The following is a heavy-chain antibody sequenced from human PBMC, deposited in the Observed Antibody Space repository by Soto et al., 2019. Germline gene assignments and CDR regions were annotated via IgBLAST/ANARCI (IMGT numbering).Heavy chain of an antibody. J-gene: IGHJ4*02. D-gene: IGHD6-13*01. CDR1: GGSISSYY. CDR3: ARGRWMDSSRHFDY. CDR2: IYTSGST. V-gene: IGHV4-4*07. Sequence: SVTLSLTCTVSGGSISSYYWSWIRQPAGKGLEWIGRIYTSGSTNYNPSLKSRVTMSVDTSKNQFSLKLSSMTAADTAVYYCARGRWMDSSRHFDYWGQGTLVTVSS.